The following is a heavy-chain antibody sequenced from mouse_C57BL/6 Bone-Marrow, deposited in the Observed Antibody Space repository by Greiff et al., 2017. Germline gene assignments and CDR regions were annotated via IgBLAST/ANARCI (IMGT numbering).Heavy chain of an antibody. J-gene: IGHJ4*01. CDR2: ISNGGGST. Sequence: DVMLVESGGGLVQPGGSLKLSCAASGFTFSDYYMYWVRQTPEKRLEWVAYISNGGGSTYYPDTVKGRFTISRDNAKNTLYLQMSRLKSEDTAMYYCARHYYGSSLSMGYWGQGTSVTVSS. CDR3: ARHYYGSSLSMGY. CDR1: GFTFSDYY. V-gene: IGHV5-12*01. D-gene: IGHD1-1*01.